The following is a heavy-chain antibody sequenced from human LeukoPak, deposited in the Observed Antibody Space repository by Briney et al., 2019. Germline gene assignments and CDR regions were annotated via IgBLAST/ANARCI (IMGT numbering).Heavy chain of an antibody. V-gene: IGHV4-38-2*02. CDR1: GYSISSGYY. CDR3: ARDRDLLGYCTNGVCYKGYDY. J-gene: IGHJ4*02. Sequence: PSETLSLTCTVSGYSISSGYYWGWIRQPPGKGLEWIGSIYHSGSTYYNPSLKSRVTISVDMSKNQFSLKLSSVTAADTAVYYCARDRDLLGYCTNGVCYKGYDYWGQGTLVTVSS. D-gene: IGHD2-8*01. CDR2: IYHSGST.